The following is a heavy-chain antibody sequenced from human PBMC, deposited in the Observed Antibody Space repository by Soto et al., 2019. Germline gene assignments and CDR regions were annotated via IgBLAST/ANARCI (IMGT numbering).Heavy chain of an antibody. CDR2: IGTAGDT. J-gene: IGHJ5*02. CDR3: ARGPISGYDSSWFDP. V-gene: IGHV3-13*01. CDR1: GFTFSSYD. Sequence: GSLRLSCAASGFTFSSYDMHWVRQATGKGLEWVSAIGTAGDTYYPGSVKGRFTISRENAKNSLYLQMNSLRAGDTAVYYCARGPISGYDSSWFDPWGQGTLVTVSS. D-gene: IGHD5-12*01.